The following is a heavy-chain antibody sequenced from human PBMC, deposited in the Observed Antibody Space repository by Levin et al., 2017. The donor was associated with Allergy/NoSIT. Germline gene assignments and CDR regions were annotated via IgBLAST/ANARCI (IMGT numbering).Heavy chain of an antibody. D-gene: IGHD3-16*01. CDR3: TRGDYDYNRVNPFDY. J-gene: IGHJ4*02. CDR2: VYYTGST. Sequence: SETLSLTCTVSGGSISSYYWTWIRQPPGKGLEWIGYVYYTGSTNYNPSLKSRVTISVDTSKNQFSLRLSSVTAADTAVYYCTRGDYDYNRVNPFDYWGQGALVTVSS. CDR1: GGSISSYY. V-gene: IGHV4-59*01.